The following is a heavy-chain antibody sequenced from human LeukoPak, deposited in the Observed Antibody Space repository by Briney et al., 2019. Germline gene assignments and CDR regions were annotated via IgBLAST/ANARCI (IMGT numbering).Heavy chain of an antibody. V-gene: IGHV3-66*02. CDR3: ARVLSYDLRGYYYYMDV. CDR2: IYSGGST. Sequence: GGSLRLSCAASGFTVSSNYMSWVRQAQGKGLGWDSVIYSGGSTYYADSVQGRFTISRDNSKNPLYLQMNSLRAEDTAVYYCARVLSYDLRGYYYYMDVWGKGTTVSVSS. D-gene: IGHD5-12*01. J-gene: IGHJ6*03. CDR1: GFTVSSNY.